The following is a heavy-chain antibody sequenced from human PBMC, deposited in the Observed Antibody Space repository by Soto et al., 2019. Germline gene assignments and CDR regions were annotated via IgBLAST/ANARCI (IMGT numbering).Heavy chain of an antibody. V-gene: IGHV3-53*01. CDR2: IYSGGST. Sequence: GGSLRLSCAASGFTVSSNYMSWVRQAPGKGLEWVSVIYSGGSTNYADSVKGRFTISRDNAKNSLYLQMNSLRAEDTAVYYCARDRGSYLHAFDIWGQGTMVTVSS. CDR3: ARDRGSYLHAFDI. J-gene: IGHJ3*02. CDR1: GFTVSSNY. D-gene: IGHD1-26*01.